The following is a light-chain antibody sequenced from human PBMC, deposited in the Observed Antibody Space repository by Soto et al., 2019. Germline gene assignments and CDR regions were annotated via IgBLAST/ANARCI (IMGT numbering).Light chain of an antibody. CDR1: QSISRW. CDR3: QQYSSYWT. V-gene: IGKV1-5*01. J-gene: IGKJ1*01. CDR2: DAT. Sequence: MQMTHSPSTLSASLGDGFTITCRASQSISRWLAWYQQKPGKAPKLLIHDATSLESGVPSRFSGSGSGTEFTLTISSLQPDDFATYYCQQYSSYWTFAQGTKVDIK.